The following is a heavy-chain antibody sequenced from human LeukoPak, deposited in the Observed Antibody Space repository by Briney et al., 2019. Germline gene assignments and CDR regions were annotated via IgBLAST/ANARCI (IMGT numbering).Heavy chain of an antibody. CDR1: GDSVSSNTAA. D-gene: IGHD7-27*01. CDR2: TYYRSKWYN. Sequence: PSQTLSLTCAISGDSVSSNTAAWNWIRQSPSRGLEWLARTYYRSKWYNNYAVSVKSRISINPDTSKNQFSLQLKSVTPEDTAVYYCAREQTGDQNFDYWGQGTLVTVSS. V-gene: IGHV6-1*01. J-gene: IGHJ4*02. CDR3: AREQTGDQNFDY.